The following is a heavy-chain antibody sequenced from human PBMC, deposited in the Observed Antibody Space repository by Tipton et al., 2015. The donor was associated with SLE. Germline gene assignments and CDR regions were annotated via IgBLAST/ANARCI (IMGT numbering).Heavy chain of an antibody. Sequence: TLSLTCTVSGASISSFYWTWIRQPAGKGLEWIGRVYATGTTHYNPSFKSRVTMSIDTSNNQFSLKLISVAAADTAVYYCARGSPGRSEGHYKDYHYGIDVWGQGTTVTVSS. CDR2: VYATGTT. CDR1: GASISSFY. J-gene: IGHJ6*02. CDR3: ARGSPGRSEGHYKDYHYGIDV. D-gene: IGHD3-9*01. V-gene: IGHV4-4*07.